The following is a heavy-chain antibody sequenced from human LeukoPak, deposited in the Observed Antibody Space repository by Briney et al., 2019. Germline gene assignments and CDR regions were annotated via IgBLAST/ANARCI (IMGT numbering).Heavy chain of an antibody. CDR3: ARHEMTTVTDYFDY. Sequence: SETLSLTCTVSGGSISSYYWSWIRQPPGKGLEWIGSIYYSGSTYYNPSLKSRVTIPVDTSKNQFSLKLSSVTAADTAVYYCARHEMTTVTDYFDYRGQGTLVTVSS. D-gene: IGHD4-17*01. CDR2: IYYSGST. V-gene: IGHV4-59*05. CDR1: GGSISSYY. J-gene: IGHJ4*02.